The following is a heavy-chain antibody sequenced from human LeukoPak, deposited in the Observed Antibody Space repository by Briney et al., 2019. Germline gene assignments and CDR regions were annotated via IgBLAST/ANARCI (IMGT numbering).Heavy chain of an antibody. V-gene: IGHV4-59*01. CDR1: VRSLSSYY. CDR2: IYYGGST. J-gene: IGHJ3*02. CDR3: ARDQRLGDAFDI. D-gene: IGHD3-22*01. Sequence: PSETLSLTCNVSVRSLSSYYWSWIRQPPGKGLEWIGYIYYGGSTNYNPSLKSRVTILVDTSKNQFSLKLSSVTAADTAVYYCARDQRLGDAFDIWGQGTMVTVSS.